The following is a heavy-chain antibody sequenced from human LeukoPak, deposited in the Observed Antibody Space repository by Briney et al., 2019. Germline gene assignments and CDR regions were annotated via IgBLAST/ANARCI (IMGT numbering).Heavy chain of an antibody. CDR2: IRYDESNE. V-gene: IGHV3-30*02. D-gene: IGHD1-26*01. CDR1: EFTFSNYG. Sequence: PGGSLRLSCAASEFTFSNYGMHWVRQAPGKGLEWVAFIRYDESNEYYADSVKGRFTISRDNSKNTLYLQMNNLRTEDTAVYFCARSWKLLQNFDSWGQGTLVTVSS. J-gene: IGHJ4*02. CDR3: ARSWKLLQNFDS.